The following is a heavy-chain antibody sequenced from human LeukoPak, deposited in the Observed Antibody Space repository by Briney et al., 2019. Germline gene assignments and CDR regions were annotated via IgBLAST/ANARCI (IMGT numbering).Heavy chain of an antibody. V-gene: IGHV3-66*02. J-gene: IGHJ4*02. Sequence: GGSLRLSCAASGFTFSDYYMSWIRQAPGKGLEWVSVIYSGGSTYYADSVKGRFTISRDNSKNTLYLQMNSLRAEDTAVYYCARGRATDYWGQGTLVTVSS. CDR3: ARGRATDY. CDR1: GFTFSDYY. CDR2: IYSGGST.